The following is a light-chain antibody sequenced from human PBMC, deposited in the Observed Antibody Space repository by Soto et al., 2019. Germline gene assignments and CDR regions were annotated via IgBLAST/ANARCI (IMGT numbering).Light chain of an antibody. V-gene: IGKV1-5*03. CDR1: QSISTW. J-gene: IGKJ5*01. CDR3: QQYNTYST. Sequence: DIQMTQSPSTLSASVGYRVTITCRASQSISTWLAWYQQKPGEAPNLLIYKASSLESGVPSRFSGSGSGTEFTLTISSLQPDDFATYYCQQYNTYSTFGQGTRLEIK. CDR2: KAS.